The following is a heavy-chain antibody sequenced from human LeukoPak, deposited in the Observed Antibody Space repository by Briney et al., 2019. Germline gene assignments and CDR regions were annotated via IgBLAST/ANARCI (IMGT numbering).Heavy chain of an antibody. D-gene: IGHD3-9*01. Sequence: GSLRLSCAASGFTFSSYAMSWVRQAPGEGLEWVSAISGSGGSTYYADSVKGRFTISRDNSKNTLYLQMNSLRAEDTAVYYCAKGYADYDILTGWNYWGQGTLVTVSS. CDR2: ISGSGGST. J-gene: IGHJ4*02. V-gene: IGHV3-23*01. CDR3: AKGYADYDILTGWNY. CDR1: GFTFSSYA.